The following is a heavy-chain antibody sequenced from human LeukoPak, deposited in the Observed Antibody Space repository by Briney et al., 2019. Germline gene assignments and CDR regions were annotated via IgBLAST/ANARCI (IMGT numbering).Heavy chain of an antibody. J-gene: IGHJ4*02. D-gene: IGHD3-3*01. CDR2: ISSSSRYR. CDR3: ARGTPRTYYDFWSGDVGCDY. CDR1: GFTLSSYS. V-gene: IGHV3-21*01. Sequence: GGSLRLSCAVSGFTLSSYSMNWVRQAPGKGLEWVSSISSSSRYRDDADSAKARFTIYRDNAKNSLYLQMNSLRAEATAVYCCARGTPRTYYDFWSGDVGCDYWGQGTLVSVSS.